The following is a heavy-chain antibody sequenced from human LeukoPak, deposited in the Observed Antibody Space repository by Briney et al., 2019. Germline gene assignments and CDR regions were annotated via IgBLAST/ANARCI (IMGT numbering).Heavy chain of an antibody. Sequence: GGSLRLSCAASGFTFSSYAMSWVRQAPGKGLECVSAISGSGGSTYYADSVKGRFTISRDNSKNTLYLQMNSLRAEDTAVYYCAKDDFWSGNIDYWGQGTLVTVS. CDR3: AKDDFWSGNIDY. V-gene: IGHV3-23*01. D-gene: IGHD3-3*01. CDR1: GFTFSSYA. J-gene: IGHJ4*02. CDR2: ISGSGGST.